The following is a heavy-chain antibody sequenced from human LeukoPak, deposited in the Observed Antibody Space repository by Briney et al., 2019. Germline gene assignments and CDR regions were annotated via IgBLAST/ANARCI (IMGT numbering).Heavy chain of an antibody. J-gene: IGHJ4*02. CDR1: GFTFSSYG. V-gene: IGHV3-33*01. CDR3: ARDTNSGSYFSDY. CDR2: IWYDGSNK. D-gene: IGHD1-26*01. Sequence: GGSLRLSCAASGFTFSSYGMHWVRQAPGKGLGWVAVIWYDGSNKYYADSVKGRFTISRDNSKNTLYLQMNSLRAEDTAVYYCARDTNSGSYFSDYWGEGTLVTVSS.